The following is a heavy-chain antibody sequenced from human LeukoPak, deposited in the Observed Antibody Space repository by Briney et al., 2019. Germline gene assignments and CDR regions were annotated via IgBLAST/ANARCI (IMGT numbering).Heavy chain of an antibody. J-gene: IGHJ4*02. Sequence: PGGSLRLSCAASGFTFSSYGVHWVRQAPGKGLEWVAVISYDGSSKYYADSVKGRFTISRDNSKNTLYLQMNSLRAEDTAVYYCARAHLQYRSSGYYTFLDYWGQGTLVTVSS. V-gene: IGHV3-30*04. CDR1: GFTFSSYG. D-gene: IGHD3-22*01. CDR2: ISYDGSSK. CDR3: ARAHLQYRSSGYYTFLDY.